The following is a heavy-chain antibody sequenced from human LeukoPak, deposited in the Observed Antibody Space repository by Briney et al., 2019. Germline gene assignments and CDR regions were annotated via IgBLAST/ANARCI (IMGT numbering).Heavy chain of an antibody. Sequence: QPGGSLRLSCAASGFTFSSYAMSWVRQAPGKGLEWVSAISGSGGSTYYADSVKGRFTISRDNSRNTLYLQMNSLRAEDTAVYYCAKDRGIYDYVWGSYSLVGIVDIWGQGTMVTVSS. CDR1: GFTFSSYA. CDR3: AKDRGIYDYVWGSYSLVGIVDI. J-gene: IGHJ3*02. CDR2: ISGSGGST. D-gene: IGHD3-16*01. V-gene: IGHV3-23*01.